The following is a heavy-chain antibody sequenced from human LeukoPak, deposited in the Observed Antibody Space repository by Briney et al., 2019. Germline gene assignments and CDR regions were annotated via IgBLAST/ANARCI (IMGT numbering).Heavy chain of an antibody. CDR2: IHHSGRT. V-gene: IGHV4-4*02. Sequence: SETLSLICVVPGGPISSNNWWSWIRQSPGKGLEWIGEIHHSGRTIYNPSLKSRVTISVDKPKSQFSLNVTSVTAADTAVYYCARKMNWGRAFDIWGQGTKVTVSS. CDR1: GGPISSNNW. D-gene: IGHD3-16*01. CDR3: ARKMNWGRAFDI. J-gene: IGHJ3*02.